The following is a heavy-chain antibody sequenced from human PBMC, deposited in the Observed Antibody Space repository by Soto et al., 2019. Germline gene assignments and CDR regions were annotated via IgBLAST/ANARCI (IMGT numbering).Heavy chain of an antibody. D-gene: IGHD2-15*01. CDR1: GFTFSTYS. Sequence: GGSLRLSCGASGFTFSTYSMNWVRQAPGKGLEWIAYITISSSTIFYADSVNGRFTISRDNAKNSLYLQMNSLRDEDTSVYYCARDNGIAGSFDPWGQGTLVTVSS. J-gene: IGHJ5*02. CDR3: ARDNGIAGSFDP. CDR2: ITISSSTI. V-gene: IGHV3-48*02.